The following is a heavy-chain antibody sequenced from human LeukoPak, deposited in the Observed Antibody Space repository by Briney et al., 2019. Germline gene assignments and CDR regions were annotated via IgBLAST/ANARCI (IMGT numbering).Heavy chain of an antibody. CDR2: IYYSGST. D-gene: IGHD4-17*01. J-gene: IGHJ4*02. V-gene: IGHV4-61*01. Sequence: NPSETLSLTCTVSGGSVSSGSYYWSWIRQPPGEGLEWIGYIYYSGSTNYNPSLESRVTISVDTSKNQFSLKLSSVTAADTAVYYCASYDYGDYRGVDYWGQGTLVTVSS. CDR3: ASYDYGDYRGVDY. CDR1: GGSVSSGSYY.